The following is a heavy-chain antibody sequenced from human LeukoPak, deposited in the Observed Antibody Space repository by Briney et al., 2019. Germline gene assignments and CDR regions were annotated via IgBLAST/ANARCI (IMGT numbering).Heavy chain of an antibody. J-gene: IGHJ5*02. Sequence: PSETLSLTCAVYGASFSNYYWRWIRQPPGKGLEWIGETDHSGSTKCNPSLKGRVTISLDTSKNQFSLDLTSVTAADTGVGSYNWFDPWGQGTLVTVSS. V-gene: IGHV4-34*01. D-gene: IGHD3-10*01. CDR3: NWFDP. CDR2: TDHSGST. CDR1: GASFSNYY.